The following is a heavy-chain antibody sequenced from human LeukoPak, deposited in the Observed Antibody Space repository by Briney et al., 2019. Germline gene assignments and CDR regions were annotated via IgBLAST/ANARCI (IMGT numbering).Heavy chain of an antibody. J-gene: IGHJ4*02. CDR2: MHYSGST. V-gene: IGHV4-39*01. D-gene: IGHD6-25*01. Sequence: KPSGTLALTRNVSGGSHNICGYHWGWVRPPPRKGPEWTGFMHYSGSTYYSPSLKSRVTISVDTSKNQFSLKVSSVTAADTAVYYCARRGTIDSGRPWNWGQGTLVTVSS. CDR3: ARRGTIDSGRPWN. CDR1: GGSHNICGYH.